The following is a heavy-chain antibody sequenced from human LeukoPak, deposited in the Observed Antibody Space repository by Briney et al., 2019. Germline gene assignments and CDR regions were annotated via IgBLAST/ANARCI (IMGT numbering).Heavy chain of an antibody. V-gene: IGHV1-18*01. CDR1: GYSFTSNG. Sequence: ASVKVSCKASGYSFTSNGISWVRQAPGQGLEWMGWINTYNGNTKYAQKFQGRVTMTTDTSTSTAYMELRRLRSDDTAVYYCAKDWVAHQIHDMGNAFDMWGQGTMVTAS. J-gene: IGHJ3*02. D-gene: IGHD3-9*01. CDR2: INTYNGNT. CDR3: AKDWVAHQIHDMGNAFDM.